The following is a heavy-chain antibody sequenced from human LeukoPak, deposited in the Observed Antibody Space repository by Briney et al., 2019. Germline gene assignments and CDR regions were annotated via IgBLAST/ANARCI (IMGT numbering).Heavy chain of an antibody. CDR3: ARDRAEVIKYGMDV. CDR2: ISSSSSYI. J-gene: IGHJ6*02. Sequence: GGSLTLSCAASGFTFSSYSMNWVRQAPGKGLEWVSPISSSSSYIYYADSVKGGFTISRDNAKNPLYLQMNSLRAEDTAVYYCARDRAEVIKYGMDVWGQGTTVTVSS. D-gene: IGHD2/OR15-2a*01. V-gene: IGHV3-21*01. CDR1: GFTFSSYS.